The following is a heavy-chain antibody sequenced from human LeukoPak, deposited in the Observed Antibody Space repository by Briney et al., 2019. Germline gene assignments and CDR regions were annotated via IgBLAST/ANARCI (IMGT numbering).Heavy chain of an antibody. J-gene: IGHJ6*03. CDR2: ISGSGGST. V-gene: IGHV3-23*01. D-gene: IGHD3-3*01. Sequence: GGSLRLSCAASGFTFSSYGMSWVRQAPGKGLEWVSTISGSGGSTYYADSVKGRFTISRDNSKNTLYLQMNSLRAEDTAVYYCARECYDFWSGYPYLYYYYYMDVWGKGTTVTVSS. CDR3: ARECYDFWSGYPYLYYYYYMDV. CDR1: GFTFSSYG.